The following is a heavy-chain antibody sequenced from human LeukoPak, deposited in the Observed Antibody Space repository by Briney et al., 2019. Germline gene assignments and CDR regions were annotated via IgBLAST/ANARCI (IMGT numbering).Heavy chain of an antibody. CDR3: ARDLGQYYDTSDNWFDP. CDR1: GFTFSSYS. Sequence: PGGSLRLSCAASGFTFSSYSMNWVRQAPGKGLEWVSSISSSSSYIYYADSVKGRFTISRDNAKNSLYLQMNSLRAEDTAVYYCARDLGQYYDTSDNWFDPWGQGTLVTVSS. V-gene: IGHV3-21*01. J-gene: IGHJ5*02. D-gene: IGHD3-22*01. CDR2: ISSSSSYI.